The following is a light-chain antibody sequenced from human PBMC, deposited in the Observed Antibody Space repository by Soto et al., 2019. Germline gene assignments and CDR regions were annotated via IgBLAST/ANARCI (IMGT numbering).Light chain of an antibody. CDR2: GAS. CDR1: QRVGND. V-gene: IGKV3-15*01. J-gene: IGKJ1*01. CDR3: QQRDIWPWT. Sequence: ETVVTQSPAALSVTPGQGATLSCRASQRVGNDVAWYQQKPGQAPRLLIYGASTRATAIPARFSASGSGTEFTLTISSLEPEDFAVYYCQQRDIWPWTFGQGTKVDI.